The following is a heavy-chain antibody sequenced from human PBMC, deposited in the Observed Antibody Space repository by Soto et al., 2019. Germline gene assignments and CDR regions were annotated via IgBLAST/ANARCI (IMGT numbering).Heavy chain of an antibody. CDR3: AREVVGSLDY. CDR2: LHSGGGT. CDR1: EFTVSVNY. J-gene: IGHJ4*02. V-gene: IGHV3-66*01. Sequence: EVQLVESGGGLVQPGGSLRLSCTASEFTVSVNYMTWVRQTPGKGLEWVASLHSGGGTYYADSVKGRFTVSRDNSKNTLYLQMNSLRVDDTAVYYCAREVVGSLDYWGQGTLVTFSS. D-gene: IGHD2-15*01.